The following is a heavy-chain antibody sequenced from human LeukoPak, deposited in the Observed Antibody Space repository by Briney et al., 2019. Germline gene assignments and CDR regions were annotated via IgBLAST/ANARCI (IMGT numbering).Heavy chain of an antibody. Sequence: GGSLRLSCVVSGFTFSSYALYWVRQAPGKGLEWVSSITNSGGSTFYADSVKGRFTISRDNSKNTLYLQMNSLRVEDTAVYYCANPPPRYYSHMDVGGKGTTVTVSS. CDR2: ITNSGGST. J-gene: IGHJ6*04. V-gene: IGHV3-23*01. CDR3: ANPPPRYYSHMDV. CDR1: GFTFSSYA.